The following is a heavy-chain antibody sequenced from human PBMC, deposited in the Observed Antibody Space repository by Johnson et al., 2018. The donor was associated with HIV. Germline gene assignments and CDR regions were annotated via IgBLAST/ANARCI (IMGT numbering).Heavy chain of an antibody. CDR3: AKNQLLRYDAFNF. CDR1: GFTFSRNW. CDR2: IKQDGGET. Sequence: VQLVESGGGLVQPGGSLRLSCVASGFTFSRNWMSWVRQAPGKGLEWVANIKQDGGETDYVDSVKGRFTISRDNAKNSLYLQMNNLRDEDTAVYYCAKNQLLRYDAFNFWGQGTMVTVSS. V-gene: IGHV3-7*01. D-gene: IGHD3-22*01. J-gene: IGHJ3*01.